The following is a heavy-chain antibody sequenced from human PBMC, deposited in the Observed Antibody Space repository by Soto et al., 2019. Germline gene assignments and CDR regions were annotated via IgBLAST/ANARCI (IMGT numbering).Heavy chain of an antibody. CDR3: ARDRYCSSTSCSIPSYYFDY. J-gene: IGHJ4*02. D-gene: IGHD2-2*01. Sequence: ASVKVSCTASGYTFTGYYMHWVRQAPGQGLEWMGWINPNSGGTNYAQKFQGWVTMTRDTSISTAYMELSRLRSDDTAVYYCARDRYCSSTSCSIPSYYFDYWGQGTLVTVSS. CDR1: GYTFTGYY. V-gene: IGHV1-2*04. CDR2: INPNSGGT.